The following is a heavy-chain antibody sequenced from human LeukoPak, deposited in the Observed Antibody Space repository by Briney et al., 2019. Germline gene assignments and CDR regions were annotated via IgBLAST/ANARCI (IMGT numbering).Heavy chain of an antibody. CDR1: GYTFTTYG. CDR3: ARDGESRFYTYYYFMDV. Sequence: ASVKVSCKASGYTFTTYGISWVRQAPEQGLEWMGWISAYNGNTKYAQKVQGRVTLTTDTSTSTAYMELRSLRSEDTAVYYCARDGESRFYTYYYFMDVWGNGTTVTVSS. V-gene: IGHV1-18*01. J-gene: IGHJ6*03. CDR2: ISAYNGNT. D-gene: IGHD2-2*02.